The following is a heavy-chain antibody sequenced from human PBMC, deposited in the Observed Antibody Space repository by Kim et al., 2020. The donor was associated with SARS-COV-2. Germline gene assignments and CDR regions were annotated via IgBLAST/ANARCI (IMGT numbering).Heavy chain of an antibody. Sequence: GGSLRLSCAASGFTFSSYSMNWVRQAPGKGLEWVSSISSSSSYIYYADSVKGRFTISRENAKNSLYLQMNSLRAEDTAVYYCARDPRFSSSWSSAEYFQHWGQGTLVTVSS. CDR2: ISSSSSYI. CDR3: ARDPRFSSSWSSAEYFQH. D-gene: IGHD6-13*01. V-gene: IGHV3-21*01. J-gene: IGHJ1*01. CDR1: GFTFSSYS.